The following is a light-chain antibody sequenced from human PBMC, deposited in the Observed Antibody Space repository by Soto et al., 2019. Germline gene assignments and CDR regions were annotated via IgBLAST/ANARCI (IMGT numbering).Light chain of an antibody. CDR3: QQYNNWPWT. J-gene: IGKJ1*01. CDR2: GAS. V-gene: IGKV3-15*01. Sequence: EIVMTQSPATLSVSPGERATLSCRASQSVSSNLAWYQQKPGQAPRLLIYGASTRATGIPARFSGSGSGTDFTLTISGLQSEDSAVYYYQQYNNWPWTFGPGTKVDIK. CDR1: QSVSSN.